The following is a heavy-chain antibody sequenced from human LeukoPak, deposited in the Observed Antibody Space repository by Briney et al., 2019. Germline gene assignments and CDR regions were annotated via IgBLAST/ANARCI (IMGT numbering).Heavy chain of an antibody. CDR2: ISSSSSYI. CDR1: GFTFSSYS. V-gene: IGHV3-21*01. J-gene: IGHJ3*02. Sequence: GGSLRLSCAASGFTFSSYSVNWVRQAPGKGLEWVSSISSSSSYIYYADSVKGRFTISRDNAKNSLYLQMNSLRAEDTAVYYCAREAMAAEDAFDIWGQGTMVTVSS. D-gene: IGHD6-13*01. CDR3: AREAMAAEDAFDI.